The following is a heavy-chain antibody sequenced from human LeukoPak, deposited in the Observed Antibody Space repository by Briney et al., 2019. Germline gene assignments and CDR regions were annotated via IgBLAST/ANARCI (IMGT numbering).Heavy chain of an antibody. Sequence: SETLSLSCTVSGGSISSGDYYWSWIPQPPGKGLEWIGYIYYSGSTYFNPSFKSRVTISVDTSKSQFSLNLTSVTAADTAVYYCARFGSSTWYKGDFDIWGQGTMVTVAS. V-gene: IGHV4-30-4*01. D-gene: IGHD6-13*01. J-gene: IGHJ3*02. CDR1: GGSISSGDYY. CDR3: ARFGSSTWYKGDFDI. CDR2: IYYSGST.